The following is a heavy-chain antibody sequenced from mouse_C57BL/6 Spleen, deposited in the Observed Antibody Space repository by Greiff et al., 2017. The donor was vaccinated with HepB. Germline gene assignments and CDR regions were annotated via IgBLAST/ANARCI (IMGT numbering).Heavy chain of an antibody. D-gene: IGHD2-1*01. CDR3: ADGNWYFDV. Sequence: EVKVEESGPGLVKPSQSLSLTCSVTGYSITSGYYWNWIRQFPGNKLEWMGYISYDGSNNYNPSLKNRISITRDTSKNQFFLKLNSVTTEDTATYYCADGNWYFDVWGTGTTVTVSS. V-gene: IGHV3-6*01. CDR2: ISYDGSN. J-gene: IGHJ1*03. CDR1: GYSITSGYY.